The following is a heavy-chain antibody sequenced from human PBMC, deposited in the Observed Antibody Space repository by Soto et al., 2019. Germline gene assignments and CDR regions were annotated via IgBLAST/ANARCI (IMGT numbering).Heavy chain of an antibody. J-gene: IGHJ4*02. CDR3: ARGSGRYFDWLLRANYFDY. D-gene: IGHD3-9*01. CDR2: INHSGST. CDR1: GGSFSGYY. V-gene: IGHV4-34*01. Sequence: SDTLSLTCDVYGGSFSGYYCSWILHPPGNGLEWIGGINHSGSTNYNPSLKSRVTISVDTSKNQFSLKLSSVTAADTAVYYCARGSGRYFDWLLRANYFDYWGQGTLVTVSS.